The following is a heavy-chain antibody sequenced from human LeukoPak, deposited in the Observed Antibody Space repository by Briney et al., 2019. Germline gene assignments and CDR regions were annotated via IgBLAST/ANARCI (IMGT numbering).Heavy chain of an antibody. Sequence: PSETLSLTCTVSGGSISSSSCYWGWIRQPPGKGLEWIGSIYYSGTTYYNPSLKSRVTISVDTSKNQFSLRLSSVTAADTAVYYCARHDDYGSGSFSKVPNWFDPWGQGTLVTVSS. CDR1: GGSISSSSCY. CDR2: IYYSGTT. J-gene: IGHJ5*02. V-gene: IGHV4-39*01. D-gene: IGHD3-10*01. CDR3: ARHDDYGSGSFSKVPNWFDP.